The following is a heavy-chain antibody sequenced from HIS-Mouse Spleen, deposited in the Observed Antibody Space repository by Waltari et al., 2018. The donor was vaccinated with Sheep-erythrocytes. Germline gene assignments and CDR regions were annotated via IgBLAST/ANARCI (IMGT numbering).Heavy chain of an antibody. D-gene: IGHD6-6*01. J-gene: IGHJ5*02. CDR2: INHSGST. CDR3: ARALSIAARPNWFDP. Sequence: KPSETLSLTCAVYGGSFSGYYWSWIRQPPGKGLEWIGEINHSGSTNYNPSLKSRVTISVDTSKNQFSLKLSSVTAADTAVYYCARALSIAARPNWFDPWGQGTLVTVSS. V-gene: IGHV4-34*01. CDR1: GGSFSGYY.